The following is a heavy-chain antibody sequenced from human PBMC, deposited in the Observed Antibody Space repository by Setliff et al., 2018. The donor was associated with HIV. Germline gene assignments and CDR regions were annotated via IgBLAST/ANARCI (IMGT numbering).Heavy chain of an antibody. V-gene: IGHV4-34*01. Sequence: SETLSLTCAVYGGSPSGYYWSWVRQSPGRGLEWIGEINQSGNTNFNPSLESRLIISVDTSKSQFSLKLTSVTAADTALYYCAREGGQGYSGSGSFYHRNFDLWGRGTLVTVSS. CDR3: AREGGQGYSGSGSFYHRNFDL. J-gene: IGHJ2*01. CDR2: INQSGNT. D-gene: IGHD3-10*01. CDR1: GGSPSGYY.